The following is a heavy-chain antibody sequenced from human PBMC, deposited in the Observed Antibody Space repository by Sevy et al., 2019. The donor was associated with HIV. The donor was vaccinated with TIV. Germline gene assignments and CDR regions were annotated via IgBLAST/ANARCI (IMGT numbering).Heavy chain of an antibody. Sequence: ASVKVSCKVSGYTLSELSMHWVRQAPGKGLEWMGSFDPEDGEILYAQKLQGRITMTEDTSTDTAYMELSSLRAEDTAVYYCATTKDCYDSSGSPXXXWGXGTLVTVSS. J-gene: IGHJ4*01. D-gene: IGHD3-22*01. CDR3: ATTKDCYDSSGSPXXX. CDR2: FDPEDGEI. CDR1: GYTLSELS. V-gene: IGHV1-24*01.